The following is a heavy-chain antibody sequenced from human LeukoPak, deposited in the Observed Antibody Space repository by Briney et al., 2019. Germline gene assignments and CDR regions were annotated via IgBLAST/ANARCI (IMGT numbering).Heavy chain of an antibody. V-gene: IGHV4-59*12. Sequence: SSETLSLTCTVSGGSISSYYWSWIRQPPGKGLEWIGYIYYSGSTNYNPSLKSRVTISVDTSKNQFSLKLSSVTAADTAVYYCARRGYYYYYGMDVWGQGTTVTVSS. D-gene: IGHD3-16*01. CDR1: GGSISSYY. CDR2: IYYSGST. CDR3: ARRGYYYYYGMDV. J-gene: IGHJ6*02.